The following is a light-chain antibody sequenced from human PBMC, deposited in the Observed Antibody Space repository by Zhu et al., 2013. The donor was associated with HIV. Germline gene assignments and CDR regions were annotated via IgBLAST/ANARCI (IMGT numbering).Light chain of an antibody. CDR3: ATWDDSLSGWV. CDR2: RNN. Sequence: QSVLTQPPSASGTPGQRVTISCSGSSSNIGTNTVNWYQQLPGTAPKVLIYRNNQRPSGVPDRFSGSKSGTSASLAISGLRSEDEADYYCATWDDSLSGWVFGGGTKLTVL. CDR1: SSNIGTNT. J-gene: IGLJ3*02. V-gene: IGLV1-47*01.